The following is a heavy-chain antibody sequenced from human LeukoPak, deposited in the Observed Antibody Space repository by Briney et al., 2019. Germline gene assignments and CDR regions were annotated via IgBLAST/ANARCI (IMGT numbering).Heavy chain of an antibody. CDR2: ISGSGGST. V-gene: IGHV3-23*01. CDR3: AKRMKWELPDYFDY. J-gene: IGHJ4*02. CDR1: GFTFISYA. D-gene: IGHD1-26*01. Sequence: GGSLRLSCAASGFTFISYAMSWVRQAPGKGLEWVSAISGSGGSTYYADSVQGRFTISRDNSKNTLYLQMNSLRAEDTALYYCAKRMKWELPDYFDYWGQGTLVTVSS.